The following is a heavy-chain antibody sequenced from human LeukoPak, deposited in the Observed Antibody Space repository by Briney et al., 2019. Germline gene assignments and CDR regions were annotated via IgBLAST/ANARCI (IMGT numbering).Heavy chain of an antibody. CDR1: GGSIGSGGCY. V-gene: IGHV4-31*03. J-gene: IGHJ4*02. CDR2: IYYTGSV. Sequence: PSETLSLTCTVSGGSIGSGGCYWGWVRQLPGKGLEWIGYIYYTGSVYYNPSLKSRATISVDTSKNQFSLNLSSVTAADTALYFCARVYIGGNYYFDYWGQGTLVTVSS. CDR3: ARVYIGGNYYFDY.